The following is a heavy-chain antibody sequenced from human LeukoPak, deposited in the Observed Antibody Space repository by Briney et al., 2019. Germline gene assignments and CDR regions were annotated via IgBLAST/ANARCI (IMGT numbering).Heavy chain of an antibody. D-gene: IGHD4/OR15-4a*01. J-gene: IGHJ4*02. CDR3: AKDAKYVFFDY. V-gene: IGHV3-23*01. CDR1: GFPFSSYF. CDR2: ISGSGGST. Sequence: GGSLGLPCAPSGFPFSSYFMGGAAQAPGKGLDWVSAISGSGGSTYYADSVKGRFTVSRDNSKNTLYLQMNSLRAEDTAVYYCAKDAKYVFFDYWGQGTLVTVSS.